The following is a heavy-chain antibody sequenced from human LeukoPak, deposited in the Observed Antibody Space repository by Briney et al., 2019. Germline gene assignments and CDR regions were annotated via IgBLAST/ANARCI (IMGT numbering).Heavy chain of an antibody. Sequence: SVKVSCKASGGTFSSYAISWVRQAPGQGLEWMGGIIPIFGTANYAQKFQGRVTITADESTSTAYMELSSLRSEDAAVYYCARDGDYVWGSYRNWGQGTLVTVSS. J-gene: IGHJ4*02. V-gene: IGHV1-69*13. CDR1: GGTFSSYA. CDR2: IIPIFGTA. CDR3: ARDGDYVWGSYRN. D-gene: IGHD3-16*02.